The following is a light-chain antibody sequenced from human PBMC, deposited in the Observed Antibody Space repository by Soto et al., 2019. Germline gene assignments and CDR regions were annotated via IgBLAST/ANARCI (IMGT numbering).Light chain of an antibody. CDR2: GNN. Sequence: QSVLTQPPSVSGAPGQSVTISCTGSSSNIGTGYDVHWYQQLPGAAPKLLMYGNNIRPTGVPDRFSGSKSDTSASLAITGLQAEDEADYYCQSYDSSLSAYVFGTGTKVTVL. CDR3: QSYDSSLSAYV. V-gene: IGLV1-40*01. CDR1: SSNIGTGYD. J-gene: IGLJ1*01.